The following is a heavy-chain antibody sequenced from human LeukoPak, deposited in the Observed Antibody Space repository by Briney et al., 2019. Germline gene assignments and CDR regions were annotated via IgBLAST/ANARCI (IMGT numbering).Heavy chain of an antibody. CDR2: ISGSGGST. D-gene: IGHD3-22*01. Sequence: GGSLRLSCAASGLTFSSYAMSWVRQAPGKGLEWVSAISGSGGSTYYADSVKGRLTISRDNSKNTLYLQLNSLRAEDTAVYYCAKDTYYYDSSGYYMESYYYYGMDVWGQGTTVTVSS. V-gene: IGHV3-23*01. CDR3: AKDTYYYDSSGYYMESYYYYGMDV. CDR1: GLTFSSYA. J-gene: IGHJ6*02.